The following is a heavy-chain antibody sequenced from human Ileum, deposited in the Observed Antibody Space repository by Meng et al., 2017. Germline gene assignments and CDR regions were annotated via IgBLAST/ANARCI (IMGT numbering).Heavy chain of an antibody. Sequence: GESLKIFWSASGFTFSSLAMSWVRQAPGKGLEGGPVISDRGGTTYYADSVKGPFTISRDNSNNTLYLQMNTLRAEDKAVYYCAKGQTHSWYYFDYWGQGTLVTVSS. J-gene: IGHJ4*02. D-gene: IGHD6-13*01. CDR2: ISDRGGTT. V-gene: IGHV3-23*01. CDR1: GFTFSSLA. CDR3: AKGQTHSWYYFDY.